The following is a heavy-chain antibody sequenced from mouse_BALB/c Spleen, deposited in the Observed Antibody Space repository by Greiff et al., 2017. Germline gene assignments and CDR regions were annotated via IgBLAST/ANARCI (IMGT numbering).Heavy chain of an antibody. V-gene: IGHV1-67*01. D-gene: IGHD1-1*01. CDR2: ISTYYGNT. Sequence: QVQLQQSGPELVRPGVSVKISCKGSGYTFTDYAMHWVKQSHAKSLEWIGVISTYYGNTNYNQKFKGKATMTVDKSSSTAYMELARLTSEDSAIYYCAREVTTVVGYFDYWGQGTTLTVSS. CDR3: AREVTTVVGYFDY. CDR1: GYTFTDYA. J-gene: IGHJ2*01.